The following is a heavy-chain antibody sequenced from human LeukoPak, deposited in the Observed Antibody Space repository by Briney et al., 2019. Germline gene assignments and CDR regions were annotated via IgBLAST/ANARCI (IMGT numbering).Heavy chain of an antibody. CDR1: GFTFSSYG. D-gene: IGHD3-3*01. CDR3: AKDRSFWSGYYWARSGDFDY. Sequence: GGSLRLSCAAPGFTFSSYGMHWVRQAPGKGLEWVACIRYDGTNTYYADSVKGRFTISRDNSKNTLYLQMNSLRAEDTAVYYCAKDRSFWSGYYWARSGDFDYWGQGTLVTVSS. CDR2: IRYDGTNT. J-gene: IGHJ4*02. V-gene: IGHV3-30*02.